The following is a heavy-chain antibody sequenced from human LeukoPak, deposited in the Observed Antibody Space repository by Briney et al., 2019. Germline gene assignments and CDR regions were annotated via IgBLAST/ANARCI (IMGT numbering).Heavy chain of an antibody. D-gene: IGHD6-25*01. CDR2: IHYSGST. V-gene: IGHV4-59*08. CDR3: ARRGQRLASYWYFDL. CDR1: GGSHNSFY. J-gene: IGHJ2*01. Sequence: KPSETLSPPCTLSGGSHNSFYSRRIPHPPGRGPEWIGYIHYSGSTNYNPSLKSRLTISVDTSKNQFSVKLSSVTAADTAVYYCARRGQRLASYWYFDLWGRGTLVAVSS.